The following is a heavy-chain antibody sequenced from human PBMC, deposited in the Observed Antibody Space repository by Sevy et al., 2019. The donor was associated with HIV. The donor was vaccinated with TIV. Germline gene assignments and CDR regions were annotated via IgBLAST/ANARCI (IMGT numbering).Heavy chain of an antibody. J-gene: IGHJ4*02. V-gene: IGHV4-31*03. CDR2: IYYSGST. CDR1: GGSISSGGYY. D-gene: IGHD5-18*01. CDR3: ARQSGYSYGYFVDY. Sequence: SETLSLTCTVSGGSISSGGYYWSWIRQHPGKGLEWIGYIYYSGSTYYNPSIKSRVTISVDTSKNQFSLKLSSVTAADTAVYYCARQSGYSYGYFVDYWGQGTLVTVSS.